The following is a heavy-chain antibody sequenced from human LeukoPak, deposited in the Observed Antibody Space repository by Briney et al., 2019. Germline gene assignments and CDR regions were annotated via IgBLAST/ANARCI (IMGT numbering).Heavy chain of an antibody. Sequence: SETLFLTCTVSGYSISSGYYWGWIRQPPGKGLEWIGSVHHSADTYYNPSLKSRLTISIDTSKNQFSLKLNSVTAADTAVYYCARYGHWFDPWGQGTLVTVSS. V-gene: IGHV4-38-2*02. D-gene: IGHD3-10*01. CDR2: VHHSADT. CDR1: GYSISSGYY. CDR3: ARYGHWFDP. J-gene: IGHJ5*02.